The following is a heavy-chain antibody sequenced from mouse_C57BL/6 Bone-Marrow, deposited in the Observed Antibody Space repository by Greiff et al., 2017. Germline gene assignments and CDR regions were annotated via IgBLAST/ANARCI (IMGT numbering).Heavy chain of an antibody. V-gene: IGHV1-81*01. Sequence: QVQLQQSGAELARPGASVKLSCKASGYTFTSYGISWVKQRTGQGLEWIGEIYPRSGNTYYNEKFKGKATLTADKSSSTAYMELRSLTSEDSAVYFGARMGFYYGNTWFAYWGQGTLVTVSA. D-gene: IGHD2-1*01. J-gene: IGHJ3*01. CDR3: ARMGFYYGNTWFAY. CDR1: GYTFTSYG. CDR2: IYPRSGNT.